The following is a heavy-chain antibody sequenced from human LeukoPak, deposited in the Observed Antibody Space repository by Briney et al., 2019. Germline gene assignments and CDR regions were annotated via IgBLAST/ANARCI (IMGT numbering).Heavy chain of an antibody. V-gene: IGHV4-4*02. CDR2: IYHNGTP. J-gene: IGHJ6*02. CDR1: VGSINSGNW. Sequence: SGTLSLTCAVSVGSINSGNWWSWVRQSPGKGLEWIGEIYHNGTPNYNPSLKSRVTISADTFKNHFSLKMTSVTAADTAVYYCATAPILRGEGGEHYKYGMDVWGQGTTVIVSS. D-gene: IGHD2-2*02. CDR3: ATAPILRGEGGEHYKYGMDV.